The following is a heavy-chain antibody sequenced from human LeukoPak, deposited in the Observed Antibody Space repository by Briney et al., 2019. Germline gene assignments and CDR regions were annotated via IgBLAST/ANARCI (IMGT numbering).Heavy chain of an antibody. J-gene: IGHJ1*01. CDR3: ARALYYDSSGYSDAGYFQH. V-gene: IGHV3-30-3*01. CDR2: ISYDGSNK. CDR1: GFTFSSYA. Sequence: GGSLRLSCAASGFTFSSYAMHWVRQAPGKGLEWVAVISYDGSNKYYADSVKGRFTISRDNSKNTLYLQMNSLRAEDTAVYYCARALYYDSSGYSDAGYFQHWGQGTLVTVSS. D-gene: IGHD3-22*01.